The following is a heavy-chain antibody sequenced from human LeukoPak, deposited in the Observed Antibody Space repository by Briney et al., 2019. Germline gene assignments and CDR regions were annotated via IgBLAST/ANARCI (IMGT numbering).Heavy chain of an antibody. CDR2: IYHSGRT. CDR1: GGSFSGYY. J-gene: IGHJ6*03. V-gene: IGHV4-34*01. CDR3: ARREVETTFLYYYYMDV. D-gene: IGHD2/OR15-2a*01. Sequence: PSETLSLTCAVYGGSFSGYYWSWIRQPPGKGLEWIGDIYHSGRTNYNPSLKSRVTISVDTSKNQFSLKVTSVTAADTAVYYCARREVETTFLYYYYMDVWGKGTTVTVSS.